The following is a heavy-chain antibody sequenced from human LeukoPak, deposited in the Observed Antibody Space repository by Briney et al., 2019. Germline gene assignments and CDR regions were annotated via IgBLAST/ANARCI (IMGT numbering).Heavy chain of an antibody. CDR3: ARRYYGVVNS. CDR1: GFTFSDYY. Sequence: GGSLRLSCAASGFTFSDYYMSWVRQAPGKGLEWVSYITSRSDYTNYADSVKGRFTISRDNAKYSLYLQMNSLRAEDTAVYYCARRYYGVVNSWGQGTLVTVSS. J-gene: IGHJ5*02. V-gene: IGHV3-11*03. D-gene: IGHD3-22*01. CDR2: ITSRSDYT.